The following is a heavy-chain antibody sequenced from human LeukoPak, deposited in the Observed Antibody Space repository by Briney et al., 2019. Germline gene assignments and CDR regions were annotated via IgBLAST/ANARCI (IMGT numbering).Heavy chain of an antibody. CDR3: ARDFFTGFGMDV. J-gene: IGHJ6*04. CDR1: GYIFTHDY. D-gene: IGHD2-8*02. V-gene: IGHV1-2*02. Sequence: ASVKVSFKATGYIFTHDYIHWVRQPPGQGLEWMGWINPDNGDTKYTQNFQGRVTLTRGTATTTVYMELSGLSYDDTAKYYCARDFFTGFGMDVWGNGTTVIISS. CDR2: INPDNGDT.